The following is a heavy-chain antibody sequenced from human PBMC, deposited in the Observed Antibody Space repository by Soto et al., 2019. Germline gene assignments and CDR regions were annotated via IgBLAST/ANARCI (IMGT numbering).Heavy chain of an antibody. CDR3: ARGGHEGVRYYYGMDV. CDR1: GGSIISGGYS. D-gene: IGHD3-10*01. V-gene: IGHV4-30-2*01. CDR2: IYHSGST. Sequence: PSETMSLTCAVSGGSIISGGYSWSWIRQPPGKGLEWIGYIYHSGSTYYNPSLKSRVTISVDRSKNQFSLKLSSVTAADTAVYYCARGGHEGVRYYYGMDVWGQGTTVTVSS. J-gene: IGHJ6*02.